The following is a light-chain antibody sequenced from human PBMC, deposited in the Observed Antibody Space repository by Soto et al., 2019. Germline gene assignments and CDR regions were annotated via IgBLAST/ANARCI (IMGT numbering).Light chain of an antibody. CDR1: TGGVTSGHY. V-gene: IGLV7-46*01. CDR3: LLSYSGDVV. J-gene: IGLJ2*01. CDR2: DTS. Sequence: QAVVTQEPSLTVSPGGTVTLTCGTSTGGVTSGHYPYWFQQKPGQAPRTLIYDTSNKLSWTPARFSGSLLGGKAALTLSGAQPEDEADYHCLLSYSGDVVFGGGTQLTVL.